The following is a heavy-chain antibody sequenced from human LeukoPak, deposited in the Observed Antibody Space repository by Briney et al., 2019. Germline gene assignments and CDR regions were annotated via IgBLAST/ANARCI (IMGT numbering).Heavy chain of an antibody. CDR3: ARGPFEYGGTQGGFDY. CDR1: GYTFTSYD. D-gene: IGHD4-23*01. V-gene: IGHV1-8*03. CDR2: MNPNSGNT. Sequence: ASVKVSCKASGYTFTSYDINWVRQATGQGLEWMGWMNPNSGNTGYAQKFQGRVTITRNTSISTAYMVLSSLRSEDTAVYYCARGPFEYGGTQGGFDYWGQGTLVTVSS. J-gene: IGHJ4*02.